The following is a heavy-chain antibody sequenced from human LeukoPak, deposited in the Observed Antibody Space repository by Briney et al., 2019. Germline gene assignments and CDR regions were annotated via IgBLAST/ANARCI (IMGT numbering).Heavy chain of an antibody. V-gene: IGHV4-34*01. Sequence: SETLSLTCAVYGGSLSGFYWSWIRQSPGKGLEWIGEINQSGSTNYNPSLKSRVTISVETSKNQFSLKLSSVTAADTAVYYCARVTGYMIEDYFDYWGQGTLVTVSS. CDR2: INQSGST. CDR3: ARVTGYMIEDYFDY. D-gene: IGHD3-22*01. J-gene: IGHJ4*02. CDR1: GGSLSGFY.